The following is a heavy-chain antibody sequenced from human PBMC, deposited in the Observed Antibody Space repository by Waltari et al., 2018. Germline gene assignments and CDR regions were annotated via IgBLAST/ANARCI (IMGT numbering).Heavy chain of an antibody. V-gene: IGHV4-34*01. CDR3: TRGGNYDFWSHSPFVDP. Sequence: QVQLQQWGAGLLKPSETLSLTCSVPGASFSAYYWGWVRHVPGKGLEWSGQIRHPGNTNYNPSLPSRVAISIDTSRNQFSLRVFSVTAADTGLYFCTRGGNYDFWSHSPFVDPWGQGTQVTVSS. J-gene: IGHJ5*02. D-gene: IGHD3-3*01. CDR1: GASFSAYY. CDR2: IRHPGNT.